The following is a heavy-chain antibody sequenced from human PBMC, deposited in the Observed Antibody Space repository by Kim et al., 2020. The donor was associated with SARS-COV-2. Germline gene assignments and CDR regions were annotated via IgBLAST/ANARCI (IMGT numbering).Heavy chain of an antibody. Sequence: ASVKVSCKASGYTFTSYYMDWVRQAPGQGLEWMGIINPSGGSTSYAQKFQGRVTMTRDTSTSTVYMELSSLRSEDTAVYYCARDRLAYCGGDCYSNWFDPWGQGTLVTVSS. CDR3: ARDRLAYCGGDCYSNWFDP. J-gene: IGHJ5*02. D-gene: IGHD2-21*02. V-gene: IGHV1-46*01. CDR1: GYTFTSYY. CDR2: INPSGGST.